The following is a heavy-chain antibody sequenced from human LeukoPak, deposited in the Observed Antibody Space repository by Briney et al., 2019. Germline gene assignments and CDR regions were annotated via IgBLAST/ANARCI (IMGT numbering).Heavy chain of an antibody. CDR1: GYTFTSYY. CDR2: INPSGGST. V-gene: IGHV1-46*01. J-gene: IGHJ4*02. Sequence: GASVKVSCKASGYTFTSYYMHWVRQAPGQGLEWMGIINPSGGSTSYAQKFQGRVTITRDTSASTAYMELSSLRSEDTAVYYCARVGLWLYYDFDYWGQGTLVTVSS. CDR3: ARVGLWLYYDFDY. D-gene: IGHD3-16*01.